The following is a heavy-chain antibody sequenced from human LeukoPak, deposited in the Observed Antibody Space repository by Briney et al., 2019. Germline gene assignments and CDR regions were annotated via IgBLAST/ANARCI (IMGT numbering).Heavy chain of an antibody. J-gene: IGHJ4*02. Sequence: GGSLRLSRAASGYTFSSYPMHWVRQAPGKGLEWVGVISYDGSNKYSADSVKGRFTISRDNSKNTLYLQVSSLRAEDTAVYYCARDGGGYYASGTHYYFDCRGQGTLVTVSS. CDR1: GYTFSSYP. CDR3: ARDGGGYYASGTHYYFDC. V-gene: IGHV3-30-3*01. D-gene: IGHD3-10*01. CDR2: ISYDGSNK.